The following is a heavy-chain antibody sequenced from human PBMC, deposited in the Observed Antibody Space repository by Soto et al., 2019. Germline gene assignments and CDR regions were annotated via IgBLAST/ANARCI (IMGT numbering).Heavy chain of an antibody. CDR1: GFTFSSYG. Sequence: PGGSLRLSCAASGFTFSSYGMHWVRQAPGKRLEWVAVIWYDGSNKYYADSVKGRFTISRDNSKNTLYLQMNSLRAEDTAVYYCARDQEAAAGTPVDYWGQGTLVTVSS. V-gene: IGHV3-33*01. CDR3: ARDQEAAAGTPVDY. J-gene: IGHJ4*02. CDR2: IWYDGSNK. D-gene: IGHD6-13*01.